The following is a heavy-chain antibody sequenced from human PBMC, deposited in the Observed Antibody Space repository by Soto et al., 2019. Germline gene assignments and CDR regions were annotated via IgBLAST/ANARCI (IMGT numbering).Heavy chain of an antibody. D-gene: IGHD3-16*02. CDR1: GYTFTNYP. CDR3: AREGPNHRLS. V-gene: IGHV1-3*01. J-gene: IGHJ5*02. CDR2: INAYNGNT. Sequence: GASVKVSCKASGYTFTNYPMHWVRQAPGQRLEWMGWINAYNGNTKYAQKFQGRVTMTTDTSTSTAYMELRSLRSDDTAVYYCAREGPNHRLSWGQGTLVTVSS.